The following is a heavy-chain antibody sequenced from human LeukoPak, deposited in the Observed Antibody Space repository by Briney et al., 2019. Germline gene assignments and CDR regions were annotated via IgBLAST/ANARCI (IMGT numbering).Heavy chain of an antibody. CDR3: AKDRFQPSGSKESTVVTLPDY. Sequence: GGSLRLSCEASGFTFSSYSMNWVRQAPGKGLEWVSSISSSSDYIYYADSMRGRFAISRDNAKNSLYLQMNSLRAEDTALYYCAKDRFQPSGSKESTVVTLPDYWGQGTLVTVSS. J-gene: IGHJ4*02. D-gene: IGHD4-23*01. CDR2: ISSSSDYI. CDR1: GFTFSSYS. V-gene: IGHV3-21*04.